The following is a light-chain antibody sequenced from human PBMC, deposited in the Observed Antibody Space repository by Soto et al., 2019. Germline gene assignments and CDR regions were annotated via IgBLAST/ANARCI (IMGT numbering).Light chain of an antibody. CDR2: GVS. CDR3: QQYNNRPPLT. CDR1: QSVSSN. V-gene: IGKV3-15*01. J-gene: IGKJ1*01. Sequence: EIVMTQSPATLSVSPGERATLSCRASQSVSSNLAWYQQKPGQAPRLLIYGVSTRATGIPDRFSGSGSGTEFTLTISSLQSEDFAIYYCQQYNNRPPLTFGQGTKVEIK.